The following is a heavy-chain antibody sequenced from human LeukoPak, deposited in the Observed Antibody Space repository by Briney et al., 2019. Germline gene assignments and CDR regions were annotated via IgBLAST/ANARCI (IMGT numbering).Heavy chain of an antibody. Sequence: SETLSLTCSVSGGSISGYYWSWIRQPPGQGLEWIGYIYYSGSTNYNPSLKSRVTISVDTSKNQFSLKLSSVTAADTAVYYCARGRFLDAFDIWGQGTMVTVSS. CDR2: IYYSGST. V-gene: IGHV4-59*01. D-gene: IGHD3-3*01. CDR3: ARGRFLDAFDI. CDR1: GGSISGYY. J-gene: IGHJ3*02.